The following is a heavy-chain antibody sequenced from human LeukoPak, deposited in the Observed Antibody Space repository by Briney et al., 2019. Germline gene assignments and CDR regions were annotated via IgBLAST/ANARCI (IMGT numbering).Heavy chain of an antibody. J-gene: IGHJ4*02. CDR1: GGTFSSYA. CDR3: ARLANSSSWYYFDY. D-gene: IGHD6-13*01. CDR2: IIPILGIA. Sequence: SVKVSCKASGGTFSSYAISWVRQAPGQGLEWMGRIIPILGIANYAQKFQGRVTITADKSTSTAYIELSSLRSEDTAVYYCARLANSSSWYYFDYWGQGTLVTVSS. V-gene: IGHV1-69*04.